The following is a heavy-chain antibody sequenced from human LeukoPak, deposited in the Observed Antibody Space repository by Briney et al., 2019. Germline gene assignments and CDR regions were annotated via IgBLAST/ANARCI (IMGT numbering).Heavy chain of an antibody. CDR3: ARDAIVGATNWFDP. D-gene: IGHD1-26*01. Sequence: SETLSLTCTVSDGSISDYSWSWIRQPPGKGLEWIGYIYYSGSTNYNPSLKSRVTISLDTSKNQFSLKLSSVTAADTAVYYCARDAIVGATNWFDPWGQGTLVAVSS. CDR1: DGSISDYS. J-gene: IGHJ5*02. CDR2: IYYSGST. V-gene: IGHV4-59*01.